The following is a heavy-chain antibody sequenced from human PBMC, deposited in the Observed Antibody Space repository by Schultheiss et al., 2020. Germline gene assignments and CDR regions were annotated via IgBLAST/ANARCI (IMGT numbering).Heavy chain of an antibody. V-gene: IGHV1-46*01. CDR3: ARGLAVVAATYFDY. Sequence: ASVKVSCKASGYTFTSYYMHWVRQAPGQGLEWMGIINPSGGSTSYAQKFQGRVTITADESTSTAYMELSSLRSEDTAVYYCARGLAVVAATYFDYWGQGTLVTVSS. CDR2: INPSGGST. CDR1: GYTFTSYY. D-gene: IGHD2-15*01. J-gene: IGHJ4*02.